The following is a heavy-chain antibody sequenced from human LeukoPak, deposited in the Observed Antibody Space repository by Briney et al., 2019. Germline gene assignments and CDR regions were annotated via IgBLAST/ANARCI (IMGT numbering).Heavy chain of an antibody. CDR1: GGSFSCYY. Sequence: AETLSLTCAVYGGSFSCYYWSWIRQPPGKGLEWIGEINHSVSTNYNPSLKIRVTRSIDTSNNQFSLNLSSVTAEDTDVYYCARARGGSRKYYTDVWGTGTPVTVSS. CDR2: INHSVST. D-gene: IGHD2-15*01. CDR3: ARARGGSRKYYTDV. V-gene: IGHV4-34*01. J-gene: IGHJ6*03.